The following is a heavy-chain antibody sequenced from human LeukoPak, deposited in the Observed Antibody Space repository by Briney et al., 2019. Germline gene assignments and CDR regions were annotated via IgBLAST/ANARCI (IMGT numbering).Heavy chain of an antibody. CDR3: ARDPPLREYYYDSSGYYREAGNFSY. D-gene: IGHD3-22*01. Sequence: GGSLRLSCAASGFTVSSNYMSWVRQAPGKGLEWVSVIYSGGSTYYADSVKGRFTISRDNSKNTLYLQMNSLRAEDTAVYYCARDPPLREYYYDSSGYYREAGNFSYWGQGTLVTVSS. J-gene: IGHJ4*02. CDR1: GFTVSSNY. V-gene: IGHV3-53*01. CDR2: IYSGGST.